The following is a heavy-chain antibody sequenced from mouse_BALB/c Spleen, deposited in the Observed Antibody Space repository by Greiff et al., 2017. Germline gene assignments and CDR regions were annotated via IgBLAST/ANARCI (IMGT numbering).Heavy chain of an antibody. J-gene: IGHJ2*01. V-gene: IGHV3-8*02. CDR2: ISYSGST. CDR1: GDSITSGY. CDR3: ARDGGITTVVNYFDY. D-gene: IGHD1-1*01. Sequence: EVQLQQSGPSLVKPSQTLSLTCSVTGDSITSGYWNWIRKFPGNKLEYMGYISYSGSTYYNPSLKSRISITRDTSKNQYYLQLNSVTTEDTATYYCARDGGITTVVNYFDYWGQGTTLTVSS.